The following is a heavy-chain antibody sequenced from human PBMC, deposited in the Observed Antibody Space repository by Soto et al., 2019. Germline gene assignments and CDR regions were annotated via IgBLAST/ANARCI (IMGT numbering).Heavy chain of an antibody. CDR2: IYPGDSDT. CDR1: GYSFIRYW. J-gene: IGHJ4*02. V-gene: IGHV5-51*01. Sequence: GESLKISCKTSGYSFIRYWIGWVRQTPGKGLEWMGIIYPGDSDTRYSPSLQGQVTISVDRSISTAYLQWSSLKASDTAMYYCASLSLGEQPFDYWGQGTLVTVSS. D-gene: IGHD1-1*01. CDR3: ASLSLGEQPFDY.